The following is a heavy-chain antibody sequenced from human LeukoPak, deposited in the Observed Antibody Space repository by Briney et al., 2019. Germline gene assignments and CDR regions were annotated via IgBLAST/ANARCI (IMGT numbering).Heavy chain of an antibody. CDR3: ASGRPVRWPARSHPYYFDY. V-gene: IGHV3-30-3*01. Sequence: GRSLRLSCAASGFTFSSYAMHWVRQAPGKGLEWVAVISYDGSNKYYADSVKGRFTISRDNSKNTLYLQMNSLRAEDTAVYYCASGRPVRWPARSHPYYFDYWGQGTQVTVSS. CDR2: ISYDGSNK. CDR1: GFTFSSYA. J-gene: IGHJ4*02. D-gene: IGHD5-24*01.